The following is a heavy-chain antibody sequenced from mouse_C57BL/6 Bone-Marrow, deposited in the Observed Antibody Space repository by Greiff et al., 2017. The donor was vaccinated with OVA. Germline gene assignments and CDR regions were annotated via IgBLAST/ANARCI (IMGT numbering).Heavy chain of an antibody. V-gene: IGHV1-64*01. Sequence: LQPGAELVKPGASVKLSCKASGYTFTSYWMHWVKQRPGQGLEWIGMIHPNGGSTNYNEKFKSKATLTVDKSSSTAYMQLSSLTSEDSAVYYCARSYGIFDYWGQGTTLTVSS. D-gene: IGHD2-1*01. CDR2: IHPNGGST. J-gene: IGHJ2*01. CDR1: GYTFTSYW. CDR3: ARSYGIFDY.